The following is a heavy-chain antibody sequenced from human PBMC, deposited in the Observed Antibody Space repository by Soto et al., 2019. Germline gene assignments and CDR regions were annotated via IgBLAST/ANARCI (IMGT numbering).Heavy chain of an antibody. CDR2: IYYSGST. V-gene: IGHV4-39*02. CDR1: GGSISSSSYY. D-gene: IGHD5-18*01. J-gene: IGHJ6*02. Sequence: SETLSLTCTVSGGSISSSSYYWGWIRQPPGKGLEWIGSIYYSGSTYYNPSLKSRVTISVDTSKNQFSLKLSSVTAADTAVYYCARENVDTAMVTIYYYGMDVWGQGTTVTVS. CDR3: ARENVDTAMVTIYYYGMDV.